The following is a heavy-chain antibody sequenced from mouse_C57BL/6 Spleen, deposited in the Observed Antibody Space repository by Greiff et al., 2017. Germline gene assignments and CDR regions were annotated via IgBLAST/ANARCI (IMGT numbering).Heavy chain of an antibody. CDR1: GFAFSSYW. V-gene: IGHV1-80*01. CDR3: ARDDYFDY. CDR2: IYSGDGDT. Sequence: VQLLQSGAELVQPGASVKISCKASGFAFSSYWMNWVKQRPGKGLEWIGQIYSGDGDTNYNGKCKGKATLTADKSSITAYMQLSSLNSEASAVYFCARDDYFDYWGQGTTLTVSS. J-gene: IGHJ2*01. D-gene: IGHD2-3*01.